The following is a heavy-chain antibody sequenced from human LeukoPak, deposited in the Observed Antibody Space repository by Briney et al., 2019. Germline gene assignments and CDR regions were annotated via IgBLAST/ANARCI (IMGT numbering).Heavy chain of an antibody. J-gene: IGHJ5*02. V-gene: IGHV3-48*03. CDR2: ISSSGSTI. Sequence: PGGSLRLSCAASGFTFSSYEMNWVRQAPGKGLEWVSYISSSGSTIYYADSMKGRFTISRDNAKNSLYLQMSSLRAEDTAIYYCARVVAAPPTYNWFDPWGQGTLVTVSS. CDR3: ARVVAAPPTYNWFDP. D-gene: IGHD2-15*01. CDR1: GFTFSSYE.